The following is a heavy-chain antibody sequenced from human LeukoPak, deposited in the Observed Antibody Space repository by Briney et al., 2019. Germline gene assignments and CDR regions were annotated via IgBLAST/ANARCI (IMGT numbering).Heavy chain of an antibody. CDR1: GFTFGDYA. Sequence: LSGGSLRLSCAASGFTFGDYAMHWVRQAPGKGLEWVSGISWNSDSIGYADSVKGRFTISRDDAKNSLYLQMNSLRAEDTALYYCAKDALWFGELSYYGMDVWGQGTTVTVSS. J-gene: IGHJ6*02. D-gene: IGHD3-10*01. V-gene: IGHV3-9*01. CDR3: AKDALWFGELSYYGMDV. CDR2: ISWNSDSI.